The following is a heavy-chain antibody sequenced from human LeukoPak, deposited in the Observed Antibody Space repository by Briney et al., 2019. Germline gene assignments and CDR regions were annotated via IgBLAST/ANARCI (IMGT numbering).Heavy chain of an antibody. J-gene: IGHJ4*02. V-gene: IGHV3-48*01. D-gene: IGHD3-16*01. Sequence: GGPLRLSCVASGFTFSTYSLNWVRQAPGKGLEWVSYISSSISTVYYADSVRGRFTISRDNAKNSLYLQMNSLRAEDTAVYYCARDQGAPGLFDYWGQGTLVTVSS. CDR2: ISSSISTV. CDR3: ARDQGAPGLFDY. CDR1: GFTFSTYS.